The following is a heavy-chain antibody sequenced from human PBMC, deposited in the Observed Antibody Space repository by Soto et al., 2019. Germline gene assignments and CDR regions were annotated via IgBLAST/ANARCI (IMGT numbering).Heavy chain of an antibody. D-gene: IGHD3-10*01. CDR2: ISGSGGST. V-gene: IGHV3-23*01. CDR1: GFTFSSYA. J-gene: IGHJ6*02. Sequence: EVQLLESGGGLVQPGGSLRLSCAASGFTFSSYAMSWVRQAPGKGLEWVSAISGSGGSTYYADSVKDRFTISRDNSKNAMYMQMNSLRAEDTAVYYCAKLYGSGGQTPGYYYYYGMDVWGQGTMVTVSS. CDR3: AKLYGSGGQTPGYYYYYGMDV.